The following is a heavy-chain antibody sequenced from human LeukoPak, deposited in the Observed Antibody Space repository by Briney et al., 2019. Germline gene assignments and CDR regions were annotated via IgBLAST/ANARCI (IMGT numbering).Heavy chain of an antibody. Sequence: GGSLRLSCAASGFTFSSYAMSWVRQAPGKGLEWVSSIFGSGSTTYYADSVKGGFTSSRDNSKNTLYLQMNSLRAEDTAVYYCAKDLVATIGNLDYWGQGTLVTVSS. CDR1: GFTFSSYA. V-gene: IGHV3-23*01. J-gene: IGHJ4*02. CDR2: IFGSGSTT. D-gene: IGHD5-12*01. CDR3: AKDLVATIGNLDY.